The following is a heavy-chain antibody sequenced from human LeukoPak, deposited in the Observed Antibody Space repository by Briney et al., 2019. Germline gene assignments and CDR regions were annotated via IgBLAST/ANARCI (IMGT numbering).Heavy chain of an antibody. CDR1: GFTFSSYS. CDR2: ISSSSSYI. V-gene: IGHV3-21*01. CDR3: ARAHSSGFDY. D-gene: IGHD6-19*01. J-gene: IGHJ4*02. Sequence: GGSLRLSCAASGFTFSSYSMNWVRQAPGKGLEWVSSISSSSSYIYYADSVKGRFTISRDNAKNSLYLQMNSPRAEDTAVYYCARAHSSGFDYWGQGTLVTVSS.